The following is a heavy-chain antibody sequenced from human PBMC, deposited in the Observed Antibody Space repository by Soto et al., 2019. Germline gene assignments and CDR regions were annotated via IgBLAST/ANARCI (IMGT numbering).Heavy chain of an antibody. CDR2: IYYSGST. Sequence: QVQLQESGPGLVKPSQTLSLTCTVSGGSISSGDYYWSWIRQHPGKGLEWIGYIYYSGSTYYNPSPKSRVTISVDTSKNQFSLKLSSVTAADTAVYYCATYGSGTYKPTTFDYWGQGTLVTVSS. J-gene: IGHJ4*02. D-gene: IGHD3-10*01. V-gene: IGHV4-31*03. CDR3: ATYGSGTYKPTTFDY. CDR1: GGSISSGDYY.